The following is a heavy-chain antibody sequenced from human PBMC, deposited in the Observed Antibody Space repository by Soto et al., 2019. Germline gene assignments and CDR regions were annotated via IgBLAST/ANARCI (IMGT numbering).Heavy chain of an antibody. D-gene: IGHD5-12*01. CDR1: GFTVSSNY. J-gene: IGHJ1*01. Sequence: EVQLVESGGGLIHPGGSLRLSCAASGFTVSSNYMSWVRQAPGKGLEWVSTIYSGGRTFYADSVKGRFTISRDSSKNTRYLEMNSLRAEDTAVYYCARDGAMATYFEYFQHWGQGTLVTVSS. CDR3: ARDGAMATYFEYFQH. V-gene: IGHV3-53*01. CDR2: IYSGGRT.